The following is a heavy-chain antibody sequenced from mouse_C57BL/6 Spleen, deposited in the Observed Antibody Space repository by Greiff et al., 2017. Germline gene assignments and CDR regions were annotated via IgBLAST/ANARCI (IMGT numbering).Heavy chain of an antibody. CDR1: GYSITSGYY. CDR3: SYGYDRGFAY. V-gene: IGHV3-6*01. D-gene: IGHD2-2*01. Sequence: DVKLQESGPGLVKPSQSLSLTCSVTGYSITSGYYWNWIRQFPGNKLEWMGYISYDGSNNYNPSLKNRISITRDTSKNQFFLKLNSVTTEDTATYYCSYGYDRGFAYWGQGTLVTVSA. J-gene: IGHJ3*01. CDR2: ISYDGSN.